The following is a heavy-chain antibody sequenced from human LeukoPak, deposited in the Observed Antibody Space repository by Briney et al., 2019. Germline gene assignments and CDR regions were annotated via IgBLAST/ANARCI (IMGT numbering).Heavy chain of an antibody. J-gene: IGHJ4*02. Sequence: PSETLSLTCTVSGGSISSYYWSWIRQPPGKGLEWIGYIYCSGSTNYNPSLKSRVTISVDTSKNQFSLKLSPVTAADTAVYYCARAIVVPAAIYYFDYWGQGTLVTVSS. CDR3: ARAIVVPAAIYYFDY. V-gene: IGHV4-59*01. D-gene: IGHD2-2*02. CDR2: IYCSGST. CDR1: GGSISSYY.